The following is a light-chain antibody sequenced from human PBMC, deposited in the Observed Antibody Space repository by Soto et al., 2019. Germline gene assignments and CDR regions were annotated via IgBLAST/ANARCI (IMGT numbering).Light chain of an antibody. V-gene: IGKV3-11*01. CDR1: QSVSSY. CDR2: DAS. CDR3: QQHSNWPWT. J-gene: IGKJ1*01. Sequence: EIVLTQSPATLSLSPGERATLSCRASQSVSSYLAWYQQKPGQAPRLLIYDASNRATGIPARFSGSGSGTDFPLTISILEPEDFAVYYCQQHSNWPWTFGQGTKVEIK.